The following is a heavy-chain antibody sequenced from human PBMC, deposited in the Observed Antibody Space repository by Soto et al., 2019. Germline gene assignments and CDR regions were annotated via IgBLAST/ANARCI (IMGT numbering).Heavy chain of an antibody. CDR2: IYPGDPDT. Sequence: GESLKISCQASGYGFTSYWIGWVRQMPGKGLEWMGIIYPGDPDTRYSPSFQGQVTISADKSISTAYLQWSSLKASDTAMYYCARVPLPSHAFDIWGQVTMVTVS. V-gene: IGHV5-51*01. J-gene: IGHJ3*02. CDR3: ARVPLPSHAFDI. CDR1: GYGFTSYW.